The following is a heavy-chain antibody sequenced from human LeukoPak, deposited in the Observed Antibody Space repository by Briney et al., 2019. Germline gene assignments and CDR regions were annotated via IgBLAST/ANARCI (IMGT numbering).Heavy chain of an antibody. CDR3: ARRMGRRFGERYYYYHYMDV. V-gene: IGHV4-34*01. CDR2: INHSGSI. J-gene: IGHJ6*03. D-gene: IGHD3-10*01. Sequence: SETLSLTCAVFGGSFSGYYWSWIRQPPGKGLEWIGEINHSGSINYNSSLKSRVTISVDTSKNQFSLKLSSVTAAGTAVYYCARRMGRRFGERYYYYHYMDVWGKGTTVTISS. CDR1: GGSFSGYY.